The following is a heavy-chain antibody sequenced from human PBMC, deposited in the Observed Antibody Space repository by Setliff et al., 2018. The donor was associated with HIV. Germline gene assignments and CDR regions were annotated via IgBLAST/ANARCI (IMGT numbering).Heavy chain of an antibody. V-gene: IGHV4-39*01. D-gene: IGHD2-21*02. CDR3: ARHDCGGDCSINWFDP. CDR2: MCHGGNNN. J-gene: IGHJ5*02. Sequence: SETLSLTCTVSGGSISSSSYYWGWIRQPPGKGLEWIGNMCHGGNNNYYNPSLKSRVTISLDTSKNQFSLELTSVTAADTAVYYCARHDCGGDCSINWFDPWGQGTLVTVSS. CDR1: GGSISSSSYY.